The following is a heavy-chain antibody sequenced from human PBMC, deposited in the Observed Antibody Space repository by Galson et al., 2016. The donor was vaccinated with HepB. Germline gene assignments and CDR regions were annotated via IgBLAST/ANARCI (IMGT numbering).Heavy chain of an antibody. CDR2: IDPRDSYI. CDR3: ARHVHSSSSGADDF. D-gene: IGHD3-22*01. Sequence: QSGAEVKKPGESLRISCQASGYSFTDYWITWVRQMPGKGLEWMGRIDPRDSYINYSPSFQGRVTISVDRPISAAYLQWSRLRASDTATYYCARHVHSSSSGADDFWGQGSLVTVSS. V-gene: IGHV5-10-1*01. CDR1: GYSFTDYW. J-gene: IGHJ4*02.